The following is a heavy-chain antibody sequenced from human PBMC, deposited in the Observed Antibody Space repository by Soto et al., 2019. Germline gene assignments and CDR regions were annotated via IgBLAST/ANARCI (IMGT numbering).Heavy chain of an antibody. J-gene: IGHJ1*01. CDR1: GGTFSSYA. CDR3: ATPPPPVVVVAAEYLQH. V-gene: IGHV1-69*13. D-gene: IGHD2-15*01. Sequence: SVKVSCKASGGTFSSYAISWVRQAPGQGLEWMGGIIPIFGTANYAQKFQGRVTITADDSTSTAYMELSSLRSEDTAVYYCATPPPPVVVVAAEYLQHCGQGPLVTVSS. CDR2: IIPIFGTA.